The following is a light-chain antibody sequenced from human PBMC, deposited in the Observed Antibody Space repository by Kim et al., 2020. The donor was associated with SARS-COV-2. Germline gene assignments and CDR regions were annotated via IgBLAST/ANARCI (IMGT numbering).Light chain of an antibody. CDR1: ETISSDY. CDR3: QQYDPSFPYT. J-gene: IGKJ2*01. Sequence: EIVLTQSPGTLSLSPGERATLSCRTSETISSDYVAWYRHKPGQAPRLLIYGASTRATGIPERFSGSGSGTDFTLTISRLEPEDFAVYYCQQYDPSFPYTFGQGTKPEI. CDR2: GAS. V-gene: IGKV3-20*01.